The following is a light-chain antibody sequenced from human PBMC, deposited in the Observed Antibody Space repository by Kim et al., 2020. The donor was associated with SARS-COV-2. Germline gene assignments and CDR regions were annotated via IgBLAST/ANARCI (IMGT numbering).Light chain of an antibody. V-gene: IGLV3-19*01. J-gene: IGLJ3*02. CDR1: SLKNYY. CDR2: GDN. Sequence: SSELTQDPAVFVALGQTVMITCQGDSLKNYYASWYQQKPGQAPINVMFGDNNRPSGIPDRFSGSRSGNTASLTISGAQAGDEGDYYCHSPDSTLNRLFGGGTQLTVL. CDR3: HSPDSTLNRL.